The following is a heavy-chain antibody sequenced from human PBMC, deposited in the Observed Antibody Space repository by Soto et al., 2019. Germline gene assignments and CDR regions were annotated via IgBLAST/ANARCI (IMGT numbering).Heavy chain of an antibody. J-gene: IGHJ4*02. V-gene: IGHV4-34*12. D-gene: IGHD1-20*01. Sequence: SETLSLTCAVYGGSFSAYYWSWIRQPPGKGLEWIGSVFYTGFTSYNPSLESRVSVSVDTSKNQFSLKVSAVTAADTAVNYCASSQKGYNWNYFDHWGQGALVTVSS. CDR1: GGSFSAYY. CDR3: ASSQKGYNWNYFDH. CDR2: VFYTGFT.